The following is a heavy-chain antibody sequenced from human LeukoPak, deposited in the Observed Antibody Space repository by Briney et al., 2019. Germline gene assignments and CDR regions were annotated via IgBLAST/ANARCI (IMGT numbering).Heavy chain of an antibody. CDR2: INPNSGGT. CDR3: ARVLAAGSSYYYYGMDV. D-gene: IGHD6-13*01. V-gene: IGHV1-2*02. Sequence: ASVKVSFKASGYTFTGYYMHWVRQAPGQGLEWMGWINPNSGGTNYAQKFQGRVTMTRDTSISTAYMELSRLRSDDTAVYYCARVLAAGSSYYYYGMDVWGQGTTVTVSS. J-gene: IGHJ6*02. CDR1: GYTFTGYY.